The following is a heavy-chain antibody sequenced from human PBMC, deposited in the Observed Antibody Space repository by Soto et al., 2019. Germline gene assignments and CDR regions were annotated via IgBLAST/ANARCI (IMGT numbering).Heavy chain of an antibody. D-gene: IGHD3-22*01. V-gene: IGHV3-53*01. J-gene: IGHJ4*02. CDR1: GFTVSTNY. CDR2: IYSGGNT. Sequence: GGSLRLSCAASGFTVSTNYVSWVRQAPGKGLEWVSVIYSGGNTYYADSVKGRFTISRDNSKNTLYLQMNSLRAGDTAVYYCARDYDDSKGVFDCWGQGTLVTVSS. CDR3: ARDYDDSKGVFDC.